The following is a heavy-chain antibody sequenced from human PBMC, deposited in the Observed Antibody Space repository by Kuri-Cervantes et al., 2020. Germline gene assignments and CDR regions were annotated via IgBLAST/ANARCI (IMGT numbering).Heavy chain of an antibody. CDR2: IYYSGST. CDR3: ARDRAEYSSSWYNYFDY. J-gene: IGHJ4*02. Sequence: SQTLSLTCAVYGGSFSGYYWGWIRQPPGKGLEWIGSIYYSGSTYYNPSLKSRVTISVDTSKNQFSLKLSSVTAADTAVYYCARDRAEYSSSWYNYFDYWGQGTLVTVSS. V-gene: IGHV4-34*01. CDR1: GGSFSGYY. D-gene: IGHD6-13*01.